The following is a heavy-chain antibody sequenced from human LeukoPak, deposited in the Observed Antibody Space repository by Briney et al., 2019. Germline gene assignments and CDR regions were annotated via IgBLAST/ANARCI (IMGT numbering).Heavy chain of an antibody. D-gene: IGHD2-15*01. V-gene: IGHV3-7*01. CDR1: GFRFTSYG. CDR2: IGQDGSVK. J-gene: IGHJ4*02. CDR3: GNQCSGGICPEN. Sequence: GGSLRLSCAASGFRFTSYGMTWVRQAPGKGLEWVGNIGQDGSVKNYADSVKGRFTISRDNAKNSVFLQMNSLRAEDTAFYYCGNQCSGGICPENWGRGTLVTVSS.